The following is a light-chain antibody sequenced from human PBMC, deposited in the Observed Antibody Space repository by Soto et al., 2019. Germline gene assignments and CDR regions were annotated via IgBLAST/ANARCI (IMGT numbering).Light chain of an antibody. V-gene: IGKV1-5*01. CDR2: DVS. CDR3: QQYDSYLGT. CDR1: QRIGGW. Sequence: DIQMTQSPSTLSASLGDRVTITCRASQRIGGWLAWYQQKPGNAPKLLIYDVSALPRGVPARFRGSGSGTDLALSIARLQPDDFATYYCQQYDSYLGTFGQGARVAIK. J-gene: IGKJ1*01.